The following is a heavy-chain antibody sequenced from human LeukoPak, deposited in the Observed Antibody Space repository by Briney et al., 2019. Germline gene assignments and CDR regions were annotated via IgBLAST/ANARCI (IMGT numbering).Heavy chain of an antibody. Sequence: SETLSLTCTVSGGSISRYFWSRIRQSPGRGLEWLGYISYSGTTKYNPSLKSRVTISVDTSKNQFSLRLSSVTAADTAVYYCARLGVVPAAMSWYFDLWGRGTLVTVSS. CDR2: ISYSGTT. D-gene: IGHD2-2*01. V-gene: IGHV4-59*01. CDR3: ARLGVVPAAMSWYFDL. J-gene: IGHJ2*01. CDR1: GGSISRYF.